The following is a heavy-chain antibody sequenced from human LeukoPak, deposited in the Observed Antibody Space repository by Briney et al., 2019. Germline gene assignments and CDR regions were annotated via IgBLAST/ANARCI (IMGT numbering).Heavy chain of an antibody. CDR3: AKDQKQLAPDAFDI. CDR1: GFTFSSYG. CDR2: ISYDGSNK. Sequence: PGGSLRLSCAASGFTFSSYGMHWVRQAPGKGLEWVAVISYDGSNKYYADSVKGRFTISRDNSKTTLYLQMNRLRAEDTAVYYCAKDQKQLAPDAFDIWGQGTMVTVSS. V-gene: IGHV3-30*18. J-gene: IGHJ3*02. D-gene: IGHD6-13*01.